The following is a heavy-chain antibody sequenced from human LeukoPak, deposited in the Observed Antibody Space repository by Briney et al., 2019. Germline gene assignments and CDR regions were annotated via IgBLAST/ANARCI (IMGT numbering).Heavy chain of an antibody. D-gene: IGHD6-13*01. CDR3: ALAAAGTGWFDP. V-gene: IGHV4-39*07. J-gene: IGHJ5*02. CDR2: IYYSGST. CDR1: GGSISSSSYY. Sequence: PSETLSLTCTVSGGSISSSSYYWGWIRQPPGKGLEWIGSIYYSGSTYYNPSLKSRVTISVDTSKNQFSLKLSSVTAADTAVYYCALAAAGTGWFDPWGQGTLVTVSS.